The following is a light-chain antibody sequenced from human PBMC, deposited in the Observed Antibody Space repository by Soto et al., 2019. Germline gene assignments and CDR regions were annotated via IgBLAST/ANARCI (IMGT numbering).Light chain of an antibody. Sequence: DIRMTQSPSSVSASVGDRVTITCRASQGISTWLAWYQQKPGKAPKLLISTASSLQSGVPSRFSGSGSGTDFTLTISSLHPEDFAIYYCQQTNSVPLTFGGGTKVEIK. V-gene: IGKV1D-12*01. J-gene: IGKJ4*01. CDR1: QGISTW. CDR2: TAS. CDR3: QQTNSVPLT.